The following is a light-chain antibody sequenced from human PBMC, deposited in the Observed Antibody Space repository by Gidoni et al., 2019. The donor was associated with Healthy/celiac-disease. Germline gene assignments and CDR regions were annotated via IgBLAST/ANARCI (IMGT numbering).Light chain of an antibody. V-gene: IGKV1-9*01. Sequence: IQLTQSPSSLSASVGDRVTITCRDSQGISRYLAWYQQKPGKAPKLLIYAAPTLQSGVPSRFSGSGSGTDFTLTISSRQPEDFATYYCQQLNSYRWTFGQGTKVEIK. CDR2: AAP. CDR1: QGISRY. J-gene: IGKJ1*01. CDR3: QQLNSYRWT.